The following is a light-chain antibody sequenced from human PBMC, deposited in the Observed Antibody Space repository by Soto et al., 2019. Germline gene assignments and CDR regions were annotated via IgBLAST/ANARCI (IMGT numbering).Light chain of an antibody. V-gene: IGKV3-15*01. CDR3: QHYNELPRT. Sequence: EIVMTQSPAPLSVSPGERATLSCRASQSVSTNLAWYQQKPGQGPRLLIFGASTRAIGIPARFSGSGSGTDFTLTISSLQSEDFAVYYCQHYNELPRTFGGGTKVEIK. CDR2: GAS. CDR1: QSVSTN. J-gene: IGKJ4*01.